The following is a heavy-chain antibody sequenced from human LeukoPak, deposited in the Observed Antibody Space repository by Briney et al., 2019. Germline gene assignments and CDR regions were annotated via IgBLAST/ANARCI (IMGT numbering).Heavy chain of an antibody. Sequence: GGSLRLSCSVSGFTFSTYVMHWVRQAPGKGLEYVSAISSNGDNTYYADSVKGRSTISRDNSKDTLYLQMSSLRADDTAVYYCVRGTGYWGQGTLVTVSS. J-gene: IGHJ4*02. V-gene: IGHV3-64D*06. CDR2: ISSNGDNT. CDR3: VRGTGY. CDR1: GFTFSTYV.